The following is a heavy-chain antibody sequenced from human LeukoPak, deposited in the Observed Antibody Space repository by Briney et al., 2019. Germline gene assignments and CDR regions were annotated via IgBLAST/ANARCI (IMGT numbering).Heavy chain of an antibody. CDR1: GYPFTSYD. J-gene: IGHJ5*02. D-gene: IGHD2-15*01. CDR3: ARGVGYCSGGSCYRWFDP. Sequence: GSVKVSCKASGYPFTSYDINWVRQATGQGLEWMGWMNPNSGNTGYAQKFQGRVTMTRNTSISTAYMELSSLRSEDTAVYYCARGVGYCSGGSCYRWFDPWGQGTLVTVSS. CDR2: MNPNSGNT. V-gene: IGHV1-8*01.